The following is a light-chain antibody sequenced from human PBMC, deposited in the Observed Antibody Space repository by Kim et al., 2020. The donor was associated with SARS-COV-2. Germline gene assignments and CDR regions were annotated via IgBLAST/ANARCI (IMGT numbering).Light chain of an antibody. CDR2: GAS. CDR3: QQYATSPVT. CDR1: QSVSSSF. J-gene: IGKJ1*01. V-gene: IGKV3-20*01. Sequence: SPGERVTSSCRASQSVSSSFLAWDQQKPGQAPRLLIYGASNRATGIPDRFSGSGSGTEFTLTISRLEPEDFAVYYCQQYATSPVTFGQGTKVDIK.